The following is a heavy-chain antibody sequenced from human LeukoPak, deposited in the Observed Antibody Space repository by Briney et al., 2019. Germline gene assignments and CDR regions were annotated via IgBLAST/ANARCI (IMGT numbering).Heavy chain of an antibody. J-gene: IGHJ4*02. CDR2: IWYDGSNK. D-gene: IGHD3-22*01. Sequence: GGSLRLSCAASGFTFSSYGMHWVRQAPGKGLEWVAVIWYDGSNKYYADSVKGRFTISRDNSKNTLYLQMNSLRAEDTAVYYCARGPQPGGMIVVVTLPAYWGQGTLVTVSS. CDR3: ARGPQPGGMIVVVTLPAY. V-gene: IGHV3-33*01. CDR1: GFTFSSYG.